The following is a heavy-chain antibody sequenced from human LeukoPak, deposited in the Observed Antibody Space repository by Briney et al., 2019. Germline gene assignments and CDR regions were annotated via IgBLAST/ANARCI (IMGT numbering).Heavy chain of an antibody. J-gene: IGHJ5*02. CDR2: MNPNSGNT. D-gene: IGHD3-10*01. Sequence: GASVTVSCKASGYTFTSYDINWVRQAPGQGLEWMGWMNPNSGNTGYAQKFQGRVTMTRNTSISTAYMELSSLRSEDTAVYYCARGLGYYGSGSYQFDPWGQGTLVTVSS. CDR3: ARGLGYYGSGSYQFDP. V-gene: IGHV1-8*01. CDR1: GYTFTSYD.